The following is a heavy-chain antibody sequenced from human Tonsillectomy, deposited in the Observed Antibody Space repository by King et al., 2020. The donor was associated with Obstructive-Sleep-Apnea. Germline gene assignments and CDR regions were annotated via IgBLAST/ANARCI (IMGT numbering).Heavy chain of an antibody. V-gene: IGHV4-59*08. CDR2: MYYSGNT. CDR3: ARHRGVEDYGGYGDYFDY. CDR1: VGSISNYY. J-gene: IGHJ4*02. D-gene: IGHD5-12*01. Sequence: QLQESGPGLVKPSETLSLTCTVSVGSISNYYWSWIRQPPGKGLEWIGYMYYSGNTNFNPSLQGRVTTSADTSTIQFSLRLRSVTAADTAVYYCARHRGVEDYGGYGDYFDYWGQGTLVTVSS.